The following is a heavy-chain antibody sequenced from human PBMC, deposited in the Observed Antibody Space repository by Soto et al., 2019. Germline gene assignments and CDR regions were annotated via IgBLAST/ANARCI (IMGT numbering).Heavy chain of an antibody. J-gene: IGHJ6*02. V-gene: IGHV4-31*03. D-gene: IGHD3-3*01. CDR2: IYYSGST. CDR3: ARVPTWSGYLFRYYYGMDV. Sequence: QVQLQESGPGLVKPSQTLSLTCTVSGGSISSGGYYWSWIRQHPGKGLEWIGYIYYSGSTYYNPSLKSRVTISVDTSKNQFSLKLSSMTAADTAVYYCARVPTWSGYLFRYYYGMDVWGQGTTVTVSS. CDR1: GGSISSGGYY.